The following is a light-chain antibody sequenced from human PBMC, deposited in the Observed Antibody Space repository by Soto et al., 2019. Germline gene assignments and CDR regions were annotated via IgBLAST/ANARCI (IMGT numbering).Light chain of an antibody. V-gene: IGLV2-14*01. CDR3: SSYTSSSTVV. Sequence: QSALTQPASVSGSPGQSITISCTGTSSDVGGYNYVSWYQQHPGKAPKLMFYEVSTRPSGVSNRFSGSKSGNTASLTISGLQAEDEADYYCSSYTSSSTVVFGGGTKVTVL. J-gene: IGLJ2*01. CDR1: SSDVGGYNY. CDR2: EVS.